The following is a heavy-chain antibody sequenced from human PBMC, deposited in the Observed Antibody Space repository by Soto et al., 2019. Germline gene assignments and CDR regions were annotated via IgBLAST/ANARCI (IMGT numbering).Heavy chain of an antibody. CDR1: GYTFTSYG. V-gene: IGHV1-18*01. CDR3: ARNSDFWSGYRKGGLDY. D-gene: IGHD3-3*01. Sequence: QVPLVQSGAEVKKPGASVKVSCKASGYTFTSYGISWVRQAPGQGLVWMGWISAYNGNTNYAQKLQGRVTMTTDTATSTDYMELRSLRSDDTAVYYCARNSDFWSGYRKGGLDYWGQGTLVTVSS. CDR2: ISAYNGNT. J-gene: IGHJ4*02.